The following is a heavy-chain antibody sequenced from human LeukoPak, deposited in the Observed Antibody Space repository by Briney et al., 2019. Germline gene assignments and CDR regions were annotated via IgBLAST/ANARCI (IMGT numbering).Heavy chain of an antibody. Sequence: SGGSLRLSCTASGFTFSNFAMSWVRQAPGKGLEWVSGISGSDGSTYYADSVKGRFTISRDSSQNTLYLQMNSLRAEDTSVYYSAKFYCSTTSCEFDYWGQGTLVTVSS. CDR2: ISGSDGST. D-gene: IGHD2-2*01. V-gene: IGHV3-23*01. CDR1: GFTFSNFA. CDR3: AKFYCSTTSCEFDY. J-gene: IGHJ4*02.